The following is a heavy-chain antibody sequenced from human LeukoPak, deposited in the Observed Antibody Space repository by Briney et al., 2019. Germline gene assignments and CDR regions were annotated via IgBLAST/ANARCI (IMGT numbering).Heavy chain of an antibody. D-gene: IGHD6-19*01. CDR2: IYYSGST. Sequence: SETLSLTCTVSGGSISSGGYYWSWIRQHPGKGLEWIGYIYYSGSTYYNPSLKSRVTISVDTSKNQFSLKLSSVTAADTAVYYCAREHSSGYFDYWGQGNLVTVSS. CDR3: AREHSSGYFDY. CDR1: GGSISSGGYY. J-gene: IGHJ4*02. V-gene: IGHV4-31*03.